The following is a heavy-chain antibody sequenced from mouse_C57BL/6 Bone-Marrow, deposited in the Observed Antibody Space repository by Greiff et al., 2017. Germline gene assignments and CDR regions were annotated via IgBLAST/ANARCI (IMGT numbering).Heavy chain of an antibody. D-gene: IGHD1-1*01. CDR2: IDPANGNT. J-gene: IGHJ2*01. CDR3: ARTPTTVVAYYFDY. CDR1: GFNIKNTY. V-gene: IGHV14-3*01. Sequence: EVKLMESVAELVRPGASVKLSCTASGFNIKNTYMHWVKQRPEQGLEWIGRIDPANGNTKYAPKFPGKATITADTSSNTAYLQLSSLTSEDTAIYYCARTPTTVVAYYFDYWGQGTTLTVSS.